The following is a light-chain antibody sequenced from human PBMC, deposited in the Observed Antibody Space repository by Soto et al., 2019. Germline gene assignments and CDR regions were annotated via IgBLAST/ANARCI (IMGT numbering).Light chain of an antibody. CDR1: QSVSSN. CDR3: QQTNTWPPWT. J-gene: IGKJ1*01. CDR2: VAS. V-gene: IGKV3-15*01. Sequence: EIVRTQSPATLSVSPGERATLSCRASQSVSSNLAWYHQKPGQAPRLLIYVASTRATGIPARFSGSGSGTEFTLTISSLQSEDFAVYYCQQTNTWPPWTFGQG.